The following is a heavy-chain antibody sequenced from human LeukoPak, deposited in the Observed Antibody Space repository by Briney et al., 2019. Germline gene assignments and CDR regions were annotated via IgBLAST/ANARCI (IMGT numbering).Heavy chain of an antibody. Sequence: ASVKVSCKASGYTFSSYYMHWVRQAPGQGLEWMGIINPSGGSTSYAQKFQGRVTMTRDTSTSTVYMELSSLRSEDTAVYYCARGRTPRITMVRGVIAYYYMDVWGKGTTVTVSS. CDR3: ARGRTPRITMVRGVIAYYYMDV. J-gene: IGHJ6*03. V-gene: IGHV1-46*01. D-gene: IGHD3-10*01. CDR2: INPSGGST. CDR1: GYTFSSYY.